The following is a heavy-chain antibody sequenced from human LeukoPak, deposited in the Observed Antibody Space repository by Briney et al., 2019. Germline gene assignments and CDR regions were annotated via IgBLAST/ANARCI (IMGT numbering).Heavy chain of an antibody. CDR3: ARDTAVAGTRLTKAGYFDP. CDR2: TYYRSKWYN. CDR1: GDSVSSNSAA. J-gene: IGHJ2*01. Sequence: SQTLSLTCAISGDSVSSNSAAWNWIRQSPSRGLEWLGRTYYRSKWYNDYAVSVKSRITINPDTSKNQFSLQLNSVTPEDTAVYYWARDTAVAGTRLTKAGYFDPWARGTRVTVSS. V-gene: IGHV6-1*01. D-gene: IGHD6-19*01.